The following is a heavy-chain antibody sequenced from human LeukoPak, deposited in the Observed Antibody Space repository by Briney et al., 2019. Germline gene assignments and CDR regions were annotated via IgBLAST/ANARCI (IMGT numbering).Heavy chain of an antibody. J-gene: IGHJ4*02. D-gene: IGHD4-23*01. Sequence: GGSLRLSCAASGLTFTSYAMSWVRQAPGKGLEWVSTVTNRRDGPYYADSVKGRFTISRDNSKNTLYLQMNSLKVEDTALYYCAKFSPYGGNSYWGQGTLVTVSS. V-gene: IGHV3-23*01. CDR1: GLTFTSYA. CDR3: AKFSPYGGNSY. CDR2: VTNRRDGP.